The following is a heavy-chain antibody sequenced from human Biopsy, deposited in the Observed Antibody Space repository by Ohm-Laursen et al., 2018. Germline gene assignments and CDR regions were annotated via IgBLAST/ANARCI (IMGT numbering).Heavy chain of an antibody. V-gene: IGHV4-59*11. CDR3: ARGSNEYGGLYFPH. J-gene: IGHJ1*01. CDR2: ISYTGYT. Sequence: SDTLSLTCPVSGGSFTGHYWSWIRQPPGKGLEWIGHISYTGYTSYKSSLKSRVTISLDTSRKHFSLRLTSLAAADTAVYYCARGSNEYGGLYFPHWGQGTLVTVSS. D-gene: IGHD4-23*01. CDR1: GGSFTGHY.